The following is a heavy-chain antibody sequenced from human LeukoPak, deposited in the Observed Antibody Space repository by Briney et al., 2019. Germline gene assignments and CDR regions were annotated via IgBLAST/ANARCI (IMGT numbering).Heavy chain of an antibody. CDR2: INHSGST. V-gene: IGHV4-34*01. Sequence: SETLSLTCAVYGGSFSGYYWSWIRQPPGKGLEWIGEINHSGSTNYNPSLKSRVTISVDTSKNQFSLKLSSVTAAATAVYYCAKTTVTTPYIYYYYGMDVWGQGTTVTVSS. J-gene: IGHJ6*02. CDR1: GGSFSGYY. CDR3: AKTTVTTPYIYYYYGMDV. D-gene: IGHD4-11*01.